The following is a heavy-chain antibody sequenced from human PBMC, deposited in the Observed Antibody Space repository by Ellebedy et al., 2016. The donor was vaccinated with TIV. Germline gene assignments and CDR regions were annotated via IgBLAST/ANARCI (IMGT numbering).Heavy chain of an antibody. J-gene: IGHJ6*02. CDR1: GYIFTTYY. D-gene: IGHD3-16*01. CDR2: LNPSSGGT. CDR3: ATRGGTGIYYYYYGMDV. V-gene: IGHV1-46*01. Sequence: ASVKVSCKASGYIFTTYYIHWVRQAPGQGLEWVGTLNPSSGGTSYAQKFQGRVTLTRDTSTSTAYMELSSLRSDDTAVYYCATRGGTGIYYYYYGMDVWGQGTTVTVSS.